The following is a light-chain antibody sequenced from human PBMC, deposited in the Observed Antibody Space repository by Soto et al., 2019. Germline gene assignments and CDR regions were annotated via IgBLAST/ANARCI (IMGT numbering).Light chain of an antibody. J-gene: IGKJ1*01. CDR1: QSVSGT. V-gene: IGKV3-15*01. Sequence: EMVLTQSPGTLAWSPGQRATLSCRARQSVSGTLAWYQQKPGQAPRLLIYGASTRATSFPARFSGSGSGTDFTLTISSLQPDDFATYYCQHYNSYSEAFGQGTKVDNK. CDR2: GAS. CDR3: QHYNSYSEA.